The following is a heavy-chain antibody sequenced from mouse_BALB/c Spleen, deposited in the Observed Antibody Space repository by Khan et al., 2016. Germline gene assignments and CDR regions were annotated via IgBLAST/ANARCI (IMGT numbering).Heavy chain of an antibody. Sequence: QIQLVQSGPELKKPGETVKISCKASGYSFTNYGMNWVKQAPGKGLKWMGWIDTNTGEPTYAEEFKGRFAFSLETSAITAYLQINNLKCDDTATYFCARWGYDYSWFAYWGQGTLVTFSA. V-gene: IGHV9-3*02. D-gene: IGHD2-4*01. CDR3: ARWGYDYSWFAY. CDR2: IDTNTGEP. J-gene: IGHJ3*01. CDR1: GYSFTNYG.